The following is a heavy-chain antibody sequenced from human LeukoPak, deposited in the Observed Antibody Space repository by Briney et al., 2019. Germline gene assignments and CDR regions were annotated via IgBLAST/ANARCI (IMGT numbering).Heavy chain of an antibody. D-gene: IGHD3-10*01. CDR3: ARGILVDDYSSGSRSDYFDS. CDR1: GFTVSSKY. CDR2: INHSGST. J-gene: IGHJ4*02. V-gene: IGHV4-34*01. Sequence: GSLRLSCAASGFTVSSKYMSWIRQPPGKGLEWIGEINHSGSTKYNPSPNSRVTISVDTSKNQFSLELSSVTAADTAVYYCARGILVDDYSSGSRSDYFDSWGQGNLVTVSS.